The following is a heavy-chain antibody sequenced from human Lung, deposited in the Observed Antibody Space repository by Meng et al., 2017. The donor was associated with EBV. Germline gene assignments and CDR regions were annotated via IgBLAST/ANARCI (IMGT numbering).Heavy chain of an antibody. J-gene: IGHJ4*02. CDR3: ARGVVGATSGDY. V-gene: IGHV7-4-1*02. D-gene: IGHD1-26*01. CDR1: GYTFTSYA. CDR2: IDPNTGNP. Sequence: VLLGQSWFGFQPPGASLKVSSRPSGYTFTSYAITWVRQAPGQGPDWMGWIDPNTGNPTYDQGFTGRFVFSLDTSVSTAYLQINSLRADDTAVYYCARGVVGATSGDYWGQGTLVTVSS.